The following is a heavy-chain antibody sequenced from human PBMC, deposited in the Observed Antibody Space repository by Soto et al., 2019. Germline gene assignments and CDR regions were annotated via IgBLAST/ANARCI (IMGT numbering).Heavy chain of an antibody. CDR1: GDSISNNTYY. V-gene: IGHV4-39*01. J-gene: IGHJ4*02. Sequence: SETLSLTCTVSGDSISNNTYYWGWIRQPPGKGLEWIGTIYYSGSTYYNPSLKSRVAISVDTSKNQFSLKLSSVTAADSAVYYCARRDNWSDSHFDYWGRGTLVTVSS. CDR3: ARRDNWSDSHFDY. D-gene: IGHD1-1*01. CDR2: IYYSGST.